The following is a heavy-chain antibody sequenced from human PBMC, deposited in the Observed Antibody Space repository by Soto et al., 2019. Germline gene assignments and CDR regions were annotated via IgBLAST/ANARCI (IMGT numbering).Heavy chain of an antibody. CDR1: GYTFTSYG. J-gene: IGHJ4*02. Sequence: GASVKVSCKASGYTFTSYGISWQRQAPGQGLEWLGWISTFKGNTKYAQMFQGRVTVTKHTSTNTVNMELRSLRSDDKATYYCARTIYSRGWYYFDYSGQGTPVTFCS. V-gene: IGHV1-18*01. D-gene: IGHD6-19*01. CDR2: ISTFKGNT. CDR3: ARTIYSRGWYYFDY.